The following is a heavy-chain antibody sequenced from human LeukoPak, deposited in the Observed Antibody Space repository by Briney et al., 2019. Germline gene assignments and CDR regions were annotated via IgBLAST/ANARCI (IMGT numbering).Heavy chain of an antibody. D-gene: IGHD3-10*01. CDR2: ISGSGGGT. V-gene: IGHV3-23*01. J-gene: IGHJ4*02. CDR3: AKRGGDTYYYGSGSYYRYFDY. Sequence: GGSLRLSCAASGFSLNTYVMTWVRQAPGKGLEWVSGISGSGGGTYYADSVKGRFTISRDNSKNTLYLQMNSLRAEDTAVYYCAKRGGDTYYYGSGSYYRYFDYWGQGTLVTVSS. CDR1: GFSLNTYV.